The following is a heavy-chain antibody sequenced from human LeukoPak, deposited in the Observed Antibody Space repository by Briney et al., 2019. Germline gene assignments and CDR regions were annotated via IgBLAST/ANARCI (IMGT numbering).Heavy chain of an antibody. V-gene: IGHV1-69*05. Sequence: SVKVSCKASGGTFSSYAISWVRQAPGQGLEWMGGIIPISGTANYAQKFQGRVTITTDESTSTAYMELSSLRSEDTAVYYCAKDPTAMVTAGDYWGQGTLVTVSS. CDR2: IIPISGTA. CDR1: GGTFSSYA. D-gene: IGHD5-18*01. CDR3: AKDPTAMVTAGDY. J-gene: IGHJ4*02.